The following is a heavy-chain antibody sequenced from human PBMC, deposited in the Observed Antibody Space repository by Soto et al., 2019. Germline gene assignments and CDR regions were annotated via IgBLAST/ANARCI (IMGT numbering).Heavy chain of an antibody. D-gene: IGHD3-9*01. J-gene: IGHJ6*02. V-gene: IGHV1-69*08. Sequence: QVQLVQSGAEVKKPGSSVKVSCKASGGTFSSYTISWVRQAPGQGLEWMGRIIPILGIANYAQKFQGRVTIXXDXSXITAYMELSSLRSEDTAVYYCARDAEFRYTGDGMDVWGQGTTVTVSS. CDR1: GGTFSSYT. CDR2: IIPILGIA. CDR3: ARDAEFRYTGDGMDV.